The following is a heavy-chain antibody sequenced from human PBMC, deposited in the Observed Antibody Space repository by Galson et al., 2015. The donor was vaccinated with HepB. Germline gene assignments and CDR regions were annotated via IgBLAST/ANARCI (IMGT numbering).Heavy chain of an antibody. CDR1: GFTFSSYA. V-gene: IGHV3-64D*06. CDR2: ISSNGGST. J-gene: IGHJ4*02. CDR3: VKEGVYYGSGSHY. D-gene: IGHD3-10*01. Sequence: SLRLSCAASGFTFSSYAMHWVRQAPGKGLEYVSAISSNGGSTYYADSVKGRFTISRDNSKNTLYLQMSSLRAEDTAVYYCVKEGVYYGSGSHYWGQGTLVTVSS.